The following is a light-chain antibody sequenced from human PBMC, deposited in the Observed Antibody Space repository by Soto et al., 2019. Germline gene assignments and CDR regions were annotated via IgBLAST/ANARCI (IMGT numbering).Light chain of an antibody. J-gene: IGKJ4*01. CDR1: QDISSW. V-gene: IGKV1-12*01. CDR3: QQVDSFPFT. CDR2: AAS. Sequence: DIQMTQSPSSVSASVGDRVTITCRASQDISSWVAWYQQKPGNAPKLLISAASSLQSGVPRRFSGSGSGTDVTLIISSLQPEDFATYFCQQVDSFPFTFGGGTKGEIK.